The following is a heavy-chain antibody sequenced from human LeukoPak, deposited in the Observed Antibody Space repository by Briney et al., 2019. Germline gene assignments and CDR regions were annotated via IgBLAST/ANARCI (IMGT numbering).Heavy chain of an antibody. D-gene: IGHD6-19*01. CDR1: GFTFSSYN. Sequence: KSGGSLRLSCAASGFTFSSYNMKWVRQAPGEGLEWVSSISRTGTYIYYADSVKGRFTVSRDNAQNSLYLQMNSLRVEDTAVYYCARDGVAGGSDAFDLWGQGTMVTVSS. CDR2: ISRTGTYI. CDR3: ARDGVAGGSDAFDL. J-gene: IGHJ3*01. V-gene: IGHV3-21*01.